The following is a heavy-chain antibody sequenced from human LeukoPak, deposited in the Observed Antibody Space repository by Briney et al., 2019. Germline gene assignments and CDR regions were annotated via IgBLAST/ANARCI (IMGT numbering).Heavy chain of an antibody. CDR3: ARAVRYYDILTGYYYYYMDV. Sequence: GASVKVSCKASGYTFTSYYMHWVRQAPGQGLEWMGIINPSGGSTSYAQKFQGRVTMTRDTSTSTVYMELSSLRSEDTAVYYCARAVRYYDILTGYYYYYMDVWGKGTTVTISS. D-gene: IGHD3-9*01. J-gene: IGHJ6*03. CDR1: GYTFTSYY. CDR2: INPSGGST. V-gene: IGHV1-46*01.